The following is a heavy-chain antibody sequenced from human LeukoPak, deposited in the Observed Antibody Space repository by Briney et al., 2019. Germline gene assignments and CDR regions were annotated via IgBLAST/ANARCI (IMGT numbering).Heavy chain of an antibody. CDR3: ARDQLRYGDYGMDV. Sequence: GGSLRLSCAASGFTFNNYAMSWVRQAPGKGLEWVSTISGSGDGTYYTDSVKGRFTVSRDNSKNTLYLQMNSLRAEDTAVYYCARDQLRYGDYGMDVWGQGTTVTVSS. V-gene: IGHV3-23*01. D-gene: IGHD4-17*01. CDR1: GFTFNNYA. CDR2: ISGSGDGT. J-gene: IGHJ6*02.